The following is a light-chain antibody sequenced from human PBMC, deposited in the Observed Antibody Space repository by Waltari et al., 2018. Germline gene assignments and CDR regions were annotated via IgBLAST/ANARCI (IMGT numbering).Light chain of an antibody. CDR1: QSVSSM. CDR3: QQYNNWPLT. Sequence: IVMTQSPVTLSVSPGEGATLSCKASQSVSSMLALYGQKPGQPPRLLIYGGSTRATGIPARFSGSGSGTEFTLTISSLQSEDFAVYYCQQYNNWPLTFGGGTKVEIK. CDR2: GGS. J-gene: IGKJ4*01. V-gene: IGKV3D-15*01.